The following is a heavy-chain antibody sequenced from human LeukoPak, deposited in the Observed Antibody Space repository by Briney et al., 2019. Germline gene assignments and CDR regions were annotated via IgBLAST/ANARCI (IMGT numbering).Heavy chain of an antibody. Sequence: SETLSLTCTVSGGSISSYYWSWIRQPPGKGLEWIGYIYYSGSTNYNPSLKSRVTISVDTSKNQFSLKLSSVTAADTAVYYRARGPLGRLEGSGWGNWFDPWGQGTLVTVSS. D-gene: IGHD6-19*01. CDR1: GGSISSYY. J-gene: IGHJ5*02. CDR2: IYYSGST. V-gene: IGHV4-59*01. CDR3: ARGPLGRLEGSGWGNWFDP.